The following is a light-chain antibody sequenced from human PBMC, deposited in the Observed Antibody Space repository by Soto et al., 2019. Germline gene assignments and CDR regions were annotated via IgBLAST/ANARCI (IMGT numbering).Light chain of an antibody. Sequence: EIVLTQSPGTLSLSPGERATLSCRASQSVSSSYLAWYQQKPGQAPRLLIYGASSRATGIPDRFSGSGSGTDSTLTISRLEPEDCAVYDCQQYGSSQSFGPGTKVEIK. CDR2: GAS. V-gene: IGKV3-20*01. CDR1: QSVSSSY. CDR3: QQYGSSQS. J-gene: IGKJ1*01.